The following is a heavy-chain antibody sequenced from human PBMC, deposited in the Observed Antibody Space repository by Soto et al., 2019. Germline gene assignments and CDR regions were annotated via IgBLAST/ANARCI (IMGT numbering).Heavy chain of an antibody. J-gene: IGHJ3*02. CDR3: ARDDSGDFWSGPGRNAFDI. CDR2: ISYDGSNK. Sequence: QVQLVESGGGVVQPGRSLRLSCAASGFTFSSYAMHWVRQAPGKGLEWVAVISYDGSNKYYADSVKGRFTISRDNSKNTLYLQMNSLRAEDTAVYYYARDDSGDFWSGPGRNAFDIWGQGTMVTVSS. CDR1: GFTFSSYA. V-gene: IGHV3-30-3*01. D-gene: IGHD3-3*01.